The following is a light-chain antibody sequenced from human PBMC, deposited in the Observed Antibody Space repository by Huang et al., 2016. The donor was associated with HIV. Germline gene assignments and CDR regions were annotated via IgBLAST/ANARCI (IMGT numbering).Light chain of an antibody. V-gene: IGKV1-5*03. CDR1: QSISSW. Sequence: DIQMTQSPSTLSASVGDRVTITCRASQSISSWLAWYQQKPGKAPKLLIYAASTLEIWVPSRFSGSGSGTEFTLTINSLQPDDFAAYYCQQYNSYSPITFGGGTKVEI. J-gene: IGKJ4*01. CDR2: AAS. CDR3: QQYNSYSPIT.